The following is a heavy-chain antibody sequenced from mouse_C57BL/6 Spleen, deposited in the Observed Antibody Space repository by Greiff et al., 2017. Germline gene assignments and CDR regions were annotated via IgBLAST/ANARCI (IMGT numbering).Heavy chain of an antibody. CDR3: ARSGYYSSSHYYAMDY. Sequence: QVQLKQSGPELVKPGASVKISCKASGYAFSSSWMHWVKQRPGKGLEWIGRIYPGDGDTNYNGKFKGKATLTADKSSSTAYMQLSSLTSEDSAVYFSARSGYYSSSHYYAMDYWGQGTSVTVSS. CDR2: IYPGDGDT. V-gene: IGHV1-82*01. CDR1: GYAFSSSW. J-gene: IGHJ4*01. D-gene: IGHD1-1*01.